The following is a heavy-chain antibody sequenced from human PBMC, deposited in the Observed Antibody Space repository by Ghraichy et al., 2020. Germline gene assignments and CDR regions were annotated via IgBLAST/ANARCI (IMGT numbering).Heavy chain of an antibody. V-gene: IGHV6-1*01. CDR3: ARDRYYSGSYYYYYGMDV. CDR1: GDSVSSNSAA. CDR2: TYYRSKWYN. J-gene: IGHJ6*02. Sequence: SQTLSLTCAISGDSVSSNSAAWNWIRQSPSRGLEWLGRTYYRSKWYNDYAVSVKSRITINPDTSKNQFSLQLNSVTPEDTAVYYCARDRYYSGSYYYYYGMDVWGQGTTVTVSS. D-gene: IGHD1-26*01.